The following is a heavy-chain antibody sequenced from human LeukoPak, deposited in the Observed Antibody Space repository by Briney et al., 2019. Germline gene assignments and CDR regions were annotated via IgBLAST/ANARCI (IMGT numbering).Heavy chain of an antibody. V-gene: IGHV3-21*01. D-gene: IGHD3-10*01. CDR2: ISSSSSYI. Sequence: GGALGLSWAASGFPFSSYSMSWGRQAPGKGLEGVSSISSSSSYIYYADSVKGRFTISRDNAKNSLYLQMNSLRAEDTAVYYCARDLMGVGESQRGFWGQGTLVTVSS. CDR3: ARDLMGVGESQRGF. CDR1: GFPFSSYS. J-gene: IGHJ4*02.